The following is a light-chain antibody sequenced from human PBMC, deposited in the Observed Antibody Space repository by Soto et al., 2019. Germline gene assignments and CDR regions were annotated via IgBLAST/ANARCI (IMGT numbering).Light chain of an antibody. J-gene: IGKJ1*01. CDR1: QDISNY. Sequence: DIQMTQSPSSLSASVGDRVTITCQASQDISNYLNWYQQKPGKAPKLLIYDASNLETGVPSRFSGSGSGTKFTLTISSLQPDDFATYYCQEYNSYSGTFGQGTKVEI. V-gene: IGKV1-33*01. CDR3: QEYNSYSGT. CDR2: DAS.